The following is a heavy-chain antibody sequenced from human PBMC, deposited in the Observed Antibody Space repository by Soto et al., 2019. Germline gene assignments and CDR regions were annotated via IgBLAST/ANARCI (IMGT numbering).Heavy chain of an antibody. CDR2: IIPILGIA. Sequence: QVQLVQSGAEVKKPGSSVKVSCKASGGTFSSYTISWVRQAPGQGLEWMGRIIPILGIANYAQKFQGRVTITADKSTSTAYMELSSLRSEDTALYYCAGERLRQAVPTSCLWDWVQGTLVTVSS. V-gene: IGHV1-69*08. J-gene: IGHJ4*02. D-gene: IGHD3-16*01. CDR3: AGERLRQAVPTSCLWD. CDR1: GGTFSSYT.